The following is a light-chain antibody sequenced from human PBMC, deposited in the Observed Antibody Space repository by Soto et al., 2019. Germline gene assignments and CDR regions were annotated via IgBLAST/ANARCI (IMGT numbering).Light chain of an antibody. CDR2: DVS. Sequence: QSALTQPASVSGSPGQSITISCTGTSSDVGAYNYVSWYQQLPGKAPKLMIYDVSNWPSGVSNRFSGSKSGNTASLTISGLQAEDETDDYCFSYTTSRTYVFGTGTKVTVL. J-gene: IGLJ1*01. V-gene: IGLV2-14*03. CDR3: FSYTTSRTYV. CDR1: SSDVGAYNY.